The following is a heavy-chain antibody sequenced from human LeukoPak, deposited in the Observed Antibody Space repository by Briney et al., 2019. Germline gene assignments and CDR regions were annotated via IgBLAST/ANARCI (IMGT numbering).Heavy chain of an antibody. CDR2: ISSSGSTI. CDR3: ARGMPSSVGFDY. Sequence: PGGSLRLSCAASGFTFSSYEMNWVRQAPGKGLEWVSYISSSGSTIYYADSVKGRFTISRDNAKNSLYLQMNSLRAEDTAVYYCARGMPSSVGFDYWGQGTLVTVSS. CDR1: GFTFSSYE. J-gene: IGHJ4*02. V-gene: IGHV3-48*03. D-gene: IGHD3-22*01.